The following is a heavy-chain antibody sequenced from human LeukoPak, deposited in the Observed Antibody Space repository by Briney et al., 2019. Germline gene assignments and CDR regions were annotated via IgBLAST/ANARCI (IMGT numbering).Heavy chain of an antibody. D-gene: IGHD3-3*01. J-gene: IGHJ6*03. Sequence: GGSLRLSCAASGFTFSSYGMHWVRQAPGKGLEWVAVIWYGGSNKYYADSVKGRFTISRDNSKNTLYLQMNSLRAEDTAVYYCAKDVEITISPSYSYYYMDVWGKGTTVTVSS. CDR1: GFTFSSYG. CDR3: AKDVEITISPSYSYYYMDV. V-gene: IGHV3-30*02. CDR2: IWYGGSNK.